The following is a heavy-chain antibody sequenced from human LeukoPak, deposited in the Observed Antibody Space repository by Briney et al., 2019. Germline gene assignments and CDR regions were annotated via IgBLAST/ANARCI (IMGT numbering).Heavy chain of an antibody. CDR1: GFTFSSYC. D-gene: IGHD5-12*01. Sequence: GGSLRLSCAASGFTFSSYCMNWVRQAPGKGLEWVSYISSSSSTKYYADSVKGRFTISRDNAKNSLYLQMNSLRAEDTAVYYCASQYSGYDWIDYWGQGTLVTVSS. J-gene: IGHJ4*02. CDR2: ISSSSSTK. CDR3: ASQYSGYDWIDY. V-gene: IGHV3-48*01.